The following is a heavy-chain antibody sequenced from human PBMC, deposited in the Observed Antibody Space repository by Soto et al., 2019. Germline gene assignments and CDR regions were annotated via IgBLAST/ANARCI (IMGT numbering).Heavy chain of an antibody. CDR2: IYPGNSDT. D-gene: IGHD3-10*01. V-gene: IGHV5-51*01. Sequence: PGESLKISCQWAGYTFTDYWIGWVRQLPGKGLEWMGIIYPGNSDTRYSPSFQGHVTITVDKSTSTAYLQWNTLKASDTAVYYCARGVGFGYYYYHLDLWGQGTTVTVSS. CDR1: GYTFTDYW. J-gene: IGHJ6*02. CDR3: ARGVGFGYYYYHLDL.